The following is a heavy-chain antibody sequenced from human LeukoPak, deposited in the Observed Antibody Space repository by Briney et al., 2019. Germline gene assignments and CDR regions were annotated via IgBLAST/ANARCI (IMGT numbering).Heavy chain of an antibody. CDR3: ARPNWNDLHFDY. CDR1: GGSITSSSYY. D-gene: IGHD1-1*01. V-gene: IGHV4-39*07. CDR2: IYYSGNT. J-gene: IGHJ4*02. Sequence: SETLSLTCTVSGGSITSSSYYWGWIRQPPGKGLEWIGSIYYSGNTYYNPSLKSRVTISVDTSKNQFSLRLSSVTAADTAVYYCARPNWNDLHFDYWGQGTLVTVSS.